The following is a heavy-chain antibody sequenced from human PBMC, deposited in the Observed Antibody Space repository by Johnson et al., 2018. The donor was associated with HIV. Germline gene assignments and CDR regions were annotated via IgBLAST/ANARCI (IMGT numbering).Heavy chain of an antibody. Sequence: VESGGGVVQPGGSLRLSCAASGFTFSSYGMHWVRQAPGKGLEWVAFIRYDGSNKYYADSVKGRFTISRDNSKNTLYLQMNSLRAEDTAVYYCAREFLYGDYQDAFDIWGQGTMVTVSS. D-gene: IGHD4-17*01. CDR1: GFTFSSYG. CDR3: AREFLYGDYQDAFDI. CDR2: IRYDGSNK. J-gene: IGHJ3*02. V-gene: IGHV3-30*02.